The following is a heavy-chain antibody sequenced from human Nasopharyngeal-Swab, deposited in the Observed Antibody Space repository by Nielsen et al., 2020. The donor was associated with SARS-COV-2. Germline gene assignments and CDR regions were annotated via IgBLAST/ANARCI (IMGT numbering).Heavy chain of an antibody. Sequence: SETLSLTCAAYGGSFSNYEWSWIRQSPGKGLEWIGEINYSGSTNYNPSLKSRVTISIDTFRNQFSLKLSSVTAADTPVYYCARDRGWYDSWGHGTLVTVSS. V-gene: IGHV4-34*01. D-gene: IGHD3-16*02. CDR1: GGSFSNYE. J-gene: IGHJ5*01. CDR3: ARDRGWYDS. CDR2: INYSGST.